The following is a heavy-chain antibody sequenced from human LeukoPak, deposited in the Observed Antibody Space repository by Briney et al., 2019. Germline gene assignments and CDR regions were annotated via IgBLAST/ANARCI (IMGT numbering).Heavy chain of an antibody. Sequence: GGSLRLSCAASGFTFSSYSMNWVRQAPGKGLEWVSYISSSSSTIYYADSVKGRFTISRDNAKNSLYLQMNSLRAEDTAVYYCARGSSEGLFGAFDIWGQGTMVTVSS. CDR2: ISSSSSTI. J-gene: IGHJ3*02. CDR1: GFTFSSYS. D-gene: IGHD3-3*01. V-gene: IGHV3-48*04. CDR3: ARGSSEGLFGAFDI.